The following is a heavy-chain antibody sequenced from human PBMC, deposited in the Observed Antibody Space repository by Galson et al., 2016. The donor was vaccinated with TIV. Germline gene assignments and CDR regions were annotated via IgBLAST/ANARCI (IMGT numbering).Heavy chain of an antibody. CDR1: GLTVSTNY. Sequence: SLRLSCAASGLTVSTNYMSWVRQAPGKGLEWVSIVYSVGSTYYADSVKGRFTISRDNSKNTLYLQMHSLRVEDTAVYFCARSYDSSGHRGRLDIWGQGALVTVSS. V-gene: IGHV3-53*01. CDR2: VYSVGST. CDR3: ARSYDSSGHRGRLDI. D-gene: IGHD3-22*01. J-gene: IGHJ4*02.